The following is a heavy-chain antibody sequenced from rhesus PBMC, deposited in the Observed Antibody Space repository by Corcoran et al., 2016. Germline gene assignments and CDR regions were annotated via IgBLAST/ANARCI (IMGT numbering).Heavy chain of an antibody. V-gene: IGHV4S10*01. CDR1: GGSISDSYR. CDR2: IYGSSTST. Sequence: QVQLQESGPGVVKPSETLSLTCAVSGGSISDSYRWSCIRQPPGKGLEWIGYIYGSSTSTNDNPSLKSRVTSSEDTSKNQFSLKLSSVTAADTAVYYCARELYYYSGSYYYFDYWGQGVLVTVSS. CDR3: ARELYYYSGSYYYFDY. J-gene: IGHJ4*01. D-gene: IGHD3-16*01.